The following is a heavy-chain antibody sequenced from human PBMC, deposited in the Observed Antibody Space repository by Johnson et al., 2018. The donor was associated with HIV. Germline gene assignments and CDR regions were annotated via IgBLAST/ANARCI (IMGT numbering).Heavy chain of an antibody. J-gene: IGHJ3*02. CDR2: IYSGGST. V-gene: IGHV3-53*01. D-gene: IGHD6-13*01. CDR1: GFTISSNY. Sequence: VQLVESGGGLIQPGGSLRLSCAASGFTISSNYMSWVRQAPGKGLEWVSVIYSGGSTYYADSVKGRFTISSDNSKNTLYRQRNSLRVEDTAVYYCAGDPGSSWTDAFDIWGQGTMVSVS. CDR3: AGDPGSSWTDAFDI.